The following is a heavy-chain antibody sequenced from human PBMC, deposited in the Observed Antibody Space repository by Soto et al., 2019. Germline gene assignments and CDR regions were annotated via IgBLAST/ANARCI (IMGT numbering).Heavy chain of an antibody. Sequence: AWSLRISGVASGYTFSNYAMHWVRQAPGKGLGWVAVISSDGSEKYYLDSVRDRFTISRDNSKNTLYLQMNNLRPEDTAMYYCANSWTTLTTGFDFWGQGALVTVSS. CDR2: ISSDGSEK. D-gene: IGHD4-17*01. V-gene: IGHV3-30*18. J-gene: IGHJ4*02. CDR1: GYTFSNYA. CDR3: ANSWTTLTTGFDF.